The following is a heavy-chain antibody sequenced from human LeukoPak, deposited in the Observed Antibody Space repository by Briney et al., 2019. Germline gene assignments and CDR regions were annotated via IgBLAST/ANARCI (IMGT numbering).Heavy chain of an antibody. Sequence: ASVKVSCKASGYTFTSYGISWVRQAPGQGLEWMGWINTNTGNPTYAQGFTGRFVFSLDTSVSTAYLQISSLKAEDTAVYYCARDLAYDILTGYPEDIWGQGTMVTVSS. D-gene: IGHD3-9*01. J-gene: IGHJ3*02. CDR1: GYTFTSYG. V-gene: IGHV7-4-1*02. CDR3: ARDLAYDILTGYPEDI. CDR2: INTNTGNP.